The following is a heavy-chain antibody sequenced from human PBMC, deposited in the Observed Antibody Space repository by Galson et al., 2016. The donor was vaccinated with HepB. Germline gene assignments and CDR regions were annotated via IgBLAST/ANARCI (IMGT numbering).Heavy chain of an antibody. CDR1: GGTFSTYT. CDR2: FIPIFGVA. J-gene: IGHJ6*01. CDR3: ARGAYSSSTGSHYYGMDV. D-gene: IGHD3-10*01. Sequence: SVKVSCKASGGTFSTYTITWVRQAPGQGLEWMGRFIPIFGVAKYAQKFQGRVTITADKYTSTTYMELSSLKSEDTAVYYCARGAYSSSTGSHYYGMDVWGKGPRSPSPQ. V-gene: IGHV1-69*02.